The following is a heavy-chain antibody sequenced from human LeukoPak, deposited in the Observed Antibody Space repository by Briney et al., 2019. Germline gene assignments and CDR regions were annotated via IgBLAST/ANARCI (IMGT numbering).Heavy chain of an antibody. CDR1: GYTFTSYD. Sequence: ASVKVSFKASGYTFTSYDINWVRQATGQGLEWMGWMNPNSGNTGYTQKFQGRVTMTTNTTISTAYMELSRLRSEDTAVYYCARGLWFGDRWFDYWGQGNLVTVSS. CDR2: MNPNSGNT. J-gene: IGHJ4*02. CDR3: ARGLWFGDRWFDY. V-gene: IGHV1-8*01. D-gene: IGHD3-10*01.